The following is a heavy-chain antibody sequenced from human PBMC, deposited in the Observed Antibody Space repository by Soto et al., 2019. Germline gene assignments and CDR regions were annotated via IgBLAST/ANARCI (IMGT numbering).Heavy chain of an antibody. CDR1: CGSFSSYY. D-gene: IGHD6-6*01. Sequence: SETLSLTCAVYCGSFSSYYWSWIRQPPGKGLEWIGEINHSGSTNYNPSLKSRVTMSVDTSKNQFSLTLRPVTAADTAVYYCARTSRLDCWGQGTLVTVSS. CDR3: ARTSRLDC. CDR2: INHSGST. J-gene: IGHJ4*02. V-gene: IGHV4-34*01.